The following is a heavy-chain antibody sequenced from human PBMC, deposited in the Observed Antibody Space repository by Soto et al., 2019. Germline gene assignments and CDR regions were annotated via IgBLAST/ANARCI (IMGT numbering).Heavy chain of an antibody. J-gene: IGHJ4*02. V-gene: IGHV1-3*05. D-gene: IGHD2-21*02. CDR2: INAGNGNT. CDR1: GYTFSSYA. CDR3: ARSIVVVTALDY. Sequence: QVQLAQSGAEEKRPGASVKVSGKASGYTFSSYAMHWVRQAPGQRLEWMGWINAGNGNTKYSQKFQGRVTITRDTAARTAYVELSSLRSEDTAVYYCARSIVVVTALDYWGQGPLVTVSS.